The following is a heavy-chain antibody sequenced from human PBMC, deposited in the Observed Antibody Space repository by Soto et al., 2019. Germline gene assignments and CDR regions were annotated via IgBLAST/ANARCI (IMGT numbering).Heavy chain of an antibody. CDR3: ARSSEGRKPNVYGMDV. Sequence: VQVVQSGAEVRKPVSSVKVSCRTSGGSFNTYAISWVRQAPGHGLEWMGGLIPIFGKLNYAQKLQDRVTISADEFSNTGYMELARLRSEDTAVYYCARSSEGRKPNVYGMDVWGLGTTVIVSS. J-gene: IGHJ6*02. CDR1: GGSFNTYA. CDR2: LIPIFGKL. V-gene: IGHV1-69*01.